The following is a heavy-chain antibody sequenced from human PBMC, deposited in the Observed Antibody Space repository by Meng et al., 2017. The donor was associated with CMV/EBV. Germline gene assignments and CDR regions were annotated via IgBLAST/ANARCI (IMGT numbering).Heavy chain of an antibody. Sequence: ASVKVSCKASGYTFASYDINWVRQATGQGLEWMGWMNPNSGNTGYAQKFKGRVTMTRNTSISTAYMELGSMRSEDTAVYYCARAPGWFGKRGMDVWGQGTTVTVSS. D-gene: IGHD3-10*01. CDR1: GYTFASYD. CDR2: MNPNSGNT. J-gene: IGHJ6*02. V-gene: IGHV1-8*01. CDR3: ARAPGWFGKRGMDV.